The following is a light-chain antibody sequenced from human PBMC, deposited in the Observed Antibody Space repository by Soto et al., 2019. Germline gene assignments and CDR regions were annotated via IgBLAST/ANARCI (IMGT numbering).Light chain of an antibody. CDR2: GAS. V-gene: IGKV3-20*01. CDR3: QQYGSSPLT. J-gene: IGKJ5*01. Sequence: EIVVTQSPGTLSLSPGERATLSCRASQSISGSYLAWYQQKPGQAPRLLIYGASSRATGIPDRFSGSGSGTDFSLTTSRLEPEDFAVYYCQQYGSSPLTFGQGTRLEIK. CDR1: QSISGSY.